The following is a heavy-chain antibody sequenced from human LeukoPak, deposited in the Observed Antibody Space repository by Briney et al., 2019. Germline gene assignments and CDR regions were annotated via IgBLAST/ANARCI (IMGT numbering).Heavy chain of an antibody. V-gene: IGHV3-23*01. CDR1: GFTFTNYA. Sequence: GGSLRLSCAASGFTFTNYAMCWVRQAPGKGLEWVSAITNSGSSTYYADSVRGRFTISRDNSKNTLYLQINGLRAEDTAVYYCARREPTVTTPYQDYFDYWGQGTLVTVSS. CDR3: ARREPTVTTPYQDYFDY. D-gene: IGHD4-17*01. J-gene: IGHJ4*02. CDR2: ITNSGSST.